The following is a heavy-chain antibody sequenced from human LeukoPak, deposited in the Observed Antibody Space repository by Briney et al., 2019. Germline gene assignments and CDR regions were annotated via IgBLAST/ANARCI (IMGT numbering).Heavy chain of an antibody. CDR2: IIPIFGTA. J-gene: IGHJ6*03. CDR1: GGTFSSYA. V-gene: IGHV1-69*05. Sequence: SVKVSCKASGGTFSSYAISWVRQAPGQGLEWMGGIIPIFGTANYAQKFQGRVTITTDESTSTAYMELSSLRSEDTAVYYCARVPYDFWSGFYYYYMDVWGKGTTVTVSS. CDR3: ARVPYDFWSGFYYYYMDV. D-gene: IGHD3-3*01.